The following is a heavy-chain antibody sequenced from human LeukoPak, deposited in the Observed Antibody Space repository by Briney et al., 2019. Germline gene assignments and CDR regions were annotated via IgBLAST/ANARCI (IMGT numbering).Heavy chain of an antibody. V-gene: IGHV4-59*01. CDR1: GGSISAYY. Sequence: SETLSLTCTVSGGSISAYYWSWIRQPPGKGLEWIGYISYSGSTKYNPSLNSRVTISVDRSKNRFSLRLTSVTAADSAVYYCARALNFYDSGTYYSHYYGLDVWGQGTTVIVSS. D-gene: IGHD3-10*01. J-gene: IGHJ6*02. CDR3: ARALNFYDSGTYYSHYYGLDV. CDR2: ISYSGST.